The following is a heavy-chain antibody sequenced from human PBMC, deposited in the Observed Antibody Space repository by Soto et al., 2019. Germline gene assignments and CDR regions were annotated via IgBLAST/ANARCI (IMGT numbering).Heavy chain of an antibody. J-gene: IGHJ5*02. CDR1: GFTFSEYS. V-gene: IGHV3-64D*06. CDR2: ISSDGDIT. Sequence: SASGFTFSEYSMHWVRQAPGKGLQYVSTISSDGDITYYADSVKGRFTISRDNSKNTLYLQMNSLRPEDTAVYYCVKVSTFYDILTGYYSTNFFDPWGQGTLVTVSS. D-gene: IGHD3-9*01. CDR3: VKVSTFYDILTGYYSTNFFDP.